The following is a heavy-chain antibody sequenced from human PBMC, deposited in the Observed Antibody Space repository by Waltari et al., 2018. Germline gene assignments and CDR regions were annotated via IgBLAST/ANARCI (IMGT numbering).Heavy chain of an antibody. J-gene: IGHJ5*02. D-gene: IGHD4-17*01. CDR3: TIYRDGDYVSLGFDP. CDR1: GDPVRELS. V-gene: IGHV1-24*01. CDR2: FDPEHGEI. Sequence: QVQLLQSGAEVKKPGASVKVSCKVSGDPVRELSIHWVRQAPGKGLEWMGGFDPEHGEIISAQKFQGRLTLTEDTSTDTAYMELSSLRSEDTAVYYCTIYRDGDYVSLGFDPWGQGTLVTVSS.